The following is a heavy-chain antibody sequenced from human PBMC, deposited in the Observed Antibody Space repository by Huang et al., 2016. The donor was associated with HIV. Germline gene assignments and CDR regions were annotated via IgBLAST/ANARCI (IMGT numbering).Heavy chain of an antibody. D-gene: IGHD3-3*01. CDR2: INHSGST. V-gene: IGHV4-34*02. J-gene: IGHJ2*01. CDR3: ASKHYDFWSGYYPPSYFDL. Sequence: QVQLQQWGAGLLKPSEILSLTCAVYGGSFSGYYWTWIRQPPGKGLEWIGEINHSGSTNYNPALKSRVTISVDTSKNQFSLRLNSVTAADTAVYYCASKHYDFWSGYYPPSYFDLWGRGTLVSVSS. CDR1: GGSFSGYY.